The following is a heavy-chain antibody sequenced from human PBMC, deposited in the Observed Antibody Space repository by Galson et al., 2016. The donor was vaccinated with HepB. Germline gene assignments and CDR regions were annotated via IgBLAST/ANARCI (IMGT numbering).Heavy chain of an antibody. J-gene: IGHJ1*01. V-gene: IGHV3-33*01. Sequence: SLRLSCAASGFTFSRYGMHWVRQAPGKELEWVAVIWKDGTQKYYGESVKGRSTISRDNAKNTVFLQLNSLRTEDTAVYYCARGAREFEYWGQGTLATVSS. CDR2: IWKDGTQK. CDR3: ARGAREFEY. CDR1: GFTFSRYG. D-gene: IGHD1-26*01.